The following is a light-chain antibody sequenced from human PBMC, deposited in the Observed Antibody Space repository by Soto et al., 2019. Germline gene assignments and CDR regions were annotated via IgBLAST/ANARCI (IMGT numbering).Light chain of an antibody. Sequence: EIVFTQSPATLSLAPGERATLSCGASKSVSSYVAWHQQKPGPAPRLLIYDASSRATSIPARFSGSGSGTDFTLTISSLEPEDFAVYYCQPRSNWPLTFGQGTRLEIK. J-gene: IGKJ5*01. V-gene: IGKV3-11*01. CDR2: DAS. CDR1: KSVSSY. CDR3: QPRSNWPLT.